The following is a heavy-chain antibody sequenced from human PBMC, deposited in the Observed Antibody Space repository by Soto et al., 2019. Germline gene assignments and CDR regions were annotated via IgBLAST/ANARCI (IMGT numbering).Heavy chain of an antibody. CDR3: ARGMNDYDILTGPLYYFDY. CDR1: GFTFSSYW. Sequence: GGSLRLSCAASGFTFSSYWMSWVRQAPGKGLEWVANIKQDGSEKYYVDSVRGRFTISRDNAKNSLYLQMNSLRAEDTAVYYCARGMNDYDILTGPLYYFDYWGQGTLVTVSS. D-gene: IGHD3-9*01. CDR2: IKQDGSEK. V-gene: IGHV3-7*01. J-gene: IGHJ4*02.